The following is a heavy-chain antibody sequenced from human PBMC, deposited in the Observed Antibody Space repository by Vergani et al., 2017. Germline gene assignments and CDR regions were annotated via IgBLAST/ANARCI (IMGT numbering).Heavy chain of an antibody. D-gene: IGHD3-10*01. CDR3: AKAGSVTSGRLQYNFYMDV. J-gene: IGHJ6*03. CDR1: GFSFSSHA. CDR2: ISNDGSKK. Sequence: QVQLAESGGGRVQPGRSLRLSCAASGFSFSSHAIHWVRQAPGKGLEWVAVISNDGSKKYYADSVKGRFTISRDNSKNTLDLQMNSLRTQDTAVYYCAKAGSVTSGRLQYNFYMDVGGKGTTVTVS. V-gene: IGHV3-30*18.